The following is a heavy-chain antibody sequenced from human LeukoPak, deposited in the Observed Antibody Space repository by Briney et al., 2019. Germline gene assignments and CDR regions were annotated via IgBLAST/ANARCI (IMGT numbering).Heavy chain of an antibody. CDR2: ISYDGSNK. CDR3: ARGRDRFDY. CDR1: GFTFSSYA. Sequence: GGSLRLSCAASGFTFSSYAMHWVRQAPGKGLEWVAVISYDGSNKYYADSVKGRFTILRDNSKNTLYLQMNSLRAEDTAVYYCARGRDRFDYWGQGTLVTVSS. V-gene: IGHV3-30*14. J-gene: IGHJ4*02.